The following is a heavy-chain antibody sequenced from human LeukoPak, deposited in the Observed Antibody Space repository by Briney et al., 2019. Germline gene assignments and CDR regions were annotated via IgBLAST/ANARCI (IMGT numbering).Heavy chain of an antibody. CDR1: GYTFTTYA. CDR2: MNPDSGNT. Sequence: ASVKVSCKASGYTFTTYAMNWVRQAPGQGLEWMGWMNPDSGNTGYAQKFQGRVTITRNTSISTAYMELSSLRSEDTAVYYCATATQFYYDFWSGYYVGNDYWGQGTLVTVSS. J-gene: IGHJ4*02. D-gene: IGHD3-3*01. V-gene: IGHV1-8*03. CDR3: ATATQFYYDFWSGYYVGNDY.